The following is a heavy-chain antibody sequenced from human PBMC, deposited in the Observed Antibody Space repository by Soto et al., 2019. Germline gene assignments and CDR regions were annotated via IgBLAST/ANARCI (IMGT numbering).Heavy chain of an antibody. CDR2: IYSGGST. Sequence: VQLVETGGGLIQPGGSLRLSCAASGFTVSSNYMSWVRQAPGKGLEWVSVIYSGGSTYYADSVKGRFTISRDNPKNTLYLQMNSLRAEDTAVYYCARDDGRGYSGYFEYWGQGTLVTVSS. V-gene: IGHV3-53*02. D-gene: IGHD5-12*01. CDR1: GFTVSSNY. CDR3: ARDDGRGYSGYFEY. J-gene: IGHJ4*02.